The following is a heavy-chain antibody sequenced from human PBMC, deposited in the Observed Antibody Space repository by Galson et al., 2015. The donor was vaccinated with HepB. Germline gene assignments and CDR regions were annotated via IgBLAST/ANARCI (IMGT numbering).Heavy chain of an antibody. CDR1: GGSISSSSYY. CDR3: ARGKSWYYYYGMDV. J-gene: IGHJ6*02. CDR2: IYYSGST. Sequence: SETLSLTCAVSGGSISSSSYYWGWIRQPPGKGLEWIGSIYYSGSTYYNPSLKSRVTISVDTSKNQFSLKLSSVTAADTAVYYCARGKSWYYYYGMDVWGQGTTVTVSS. D-gene: IGHD6-13*01. V-gene: IGHV4-39*01.